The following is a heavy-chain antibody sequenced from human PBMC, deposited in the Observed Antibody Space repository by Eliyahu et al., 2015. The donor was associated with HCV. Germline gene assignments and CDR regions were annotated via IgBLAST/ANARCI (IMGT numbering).Heavy chain of an antibody. CDR1: GYRFTSYW. CDR2: IFPGDSDN. CDR3: ARLQGFEDYSDNSGFAFDI. D-gene: IGHD4-23*01. V-gene: IGHV5-51*01. Sequence: EVQLVQSGAEVKKPGESLRISCKGXGYRFTSYWIGWVRXMPGXGLEWMGIIFPGDSDNRNSPSFEGQVTISADKSINTAYLQWSSLKASDTAMYYCARLQGFEDYSDNSGFAFDIWGQGTMVTVSS. J-gene: IGHJ3*02.